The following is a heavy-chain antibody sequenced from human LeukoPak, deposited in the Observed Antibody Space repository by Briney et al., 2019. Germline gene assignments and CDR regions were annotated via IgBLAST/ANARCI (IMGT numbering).Heavy chain of an antibody. J-gene: IGHJ4*02. V-gene: IGHV4-59*01. Sequence: SETLSLTCTVSGGSISSYYWSRIRQPPGKGLEWIGYIYYSGSTNYNPSLKSRVTISVDTSKNQFSLKLSSVTAADTAVYYCARVTGYVIEDYFDYWGQGTLVTVSS. CDR1: GGSISSYY. D-gene: IGHD3-22*01. CDR2: IYYSGST. CDR3: ARVTGYVIEDYFDY.